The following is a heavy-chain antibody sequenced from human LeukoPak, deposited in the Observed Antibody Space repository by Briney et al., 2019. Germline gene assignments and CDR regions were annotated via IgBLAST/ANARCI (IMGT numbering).Heavy chain of an antibody. CDR2: INPNSGGT. D-gene: IGHD3-3*01. J-gene: IGHJ4*02. Sequence: ASVKVSCKTSAYSFTGYYIHWVRQAPGQGLEWMGRINPNSGGTNYAQKFQGWVTMTRATSINTVYMELSRLRSDDTAVYYCARETKLEWLLVFDYWGQGTLVTVSS. V-gene: IGHV1-2*04. CDR3: ARETKLEWLLVFDY. CDR1: AYSFTGYY.